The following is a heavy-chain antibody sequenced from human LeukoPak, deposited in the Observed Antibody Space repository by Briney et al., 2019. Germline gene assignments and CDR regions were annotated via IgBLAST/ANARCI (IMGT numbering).Heavy chain of an antibody. D-gene: IGHD3-9*01. CDR2: ITGSGGNT. V-gene: IGHV3-23*01. CDR3: ARDRRDYDILTGYYTPVGAFDI. Sequence: PGGSLRLSCAASGFTFSNYAMSWVRQAPGKGLEWVSAITGSGGNTYYADSVKGRFTISRDNSKNTVFLQMNSLRAEDTAVYYCARDRRDYDILTGYYTPVGAFDIWGQGTMVTVSS. J-gene: IGHJ3*02. CDR1: GFTFSNYA.